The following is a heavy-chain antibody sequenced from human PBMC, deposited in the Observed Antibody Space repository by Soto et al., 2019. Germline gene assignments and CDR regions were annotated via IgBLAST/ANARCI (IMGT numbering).Heavy chain of an antibody. J-gene: IGHJ6*03. CDR3: ARDRLLWFGDNLYYYMDV. CDR2: IYSGGST. V-gene: IGHV3-53*04. D-gene: IGHD3-10*01. Sequence: PGGSLRLSCAASGFTVSSNYMSWVRQAPGKGLEWVSVIYSGGSTYYADSVKGRFTISRHNSKNTLYLQMNSLRAEDTAVYYCARDRLLWFGDNLYYYMDVWGKGTTVTVSS. CDR1: GFTVSSNY.